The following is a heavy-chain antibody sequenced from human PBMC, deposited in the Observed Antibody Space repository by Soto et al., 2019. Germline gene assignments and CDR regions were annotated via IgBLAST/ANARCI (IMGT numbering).Heavy chain of an antibody. D-gene: IGHD2-15*01. CDR1: GFTFSSYG. CDR2: ISYDGSNK. V-gene: IGHV3-30*18. J-gene: IGHJ4*02. Sequence: GGSLRLSCAASGFTFSSYGMHWVRQAPGKGLEWVAVISYDGSNKYYADSVKGRFTISRDNSKNTLYLQMNSLRAEDTAVYYCAKGHGGTFDYWGQGTLVTVYS. CDR3: AKGHGGTFDY.